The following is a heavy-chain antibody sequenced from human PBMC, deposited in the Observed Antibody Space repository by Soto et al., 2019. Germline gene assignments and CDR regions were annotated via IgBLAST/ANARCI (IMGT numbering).Heavy chain of an antibody. CDR1: GGSIGSGYY. CDR3: ASAARPPYFDY. J-gene: IGHJ4*02. V-gene: IGHV4-31*03. CDR2: IYRTGTT. Sequence: QVQLQESGPGLVKPSQTLSLTCTVSGGSIGSGYYWSWIRQHPGMGLEWIGYIYRTGTTYYNPSLRIRVAISADTSKNQFSLRLSSVTAADTAIYSCASAARPPYFDYGGQGALVTISS. D-gene: IGHD6-6*01.